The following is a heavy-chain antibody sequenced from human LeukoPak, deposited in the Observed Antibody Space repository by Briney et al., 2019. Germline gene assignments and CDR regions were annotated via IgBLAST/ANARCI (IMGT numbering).Heavy chain of an antibody. CDR2: IWYDGSNK. V-gene: IGHV3-33*01. J-gene: IGHJ4*02. CDR1: GFTFSSYG. Sequence: PGGSLRLSCAASGFTFSSYGMHWVRQAPGKGLEWVAVIWYDGSNKYYADSVKGRFTISRDNSKNTLYLQMNSLRAEDTAVYYYARSPYSSGWYYFDYWGQGTLVTVSS. CDR3: ARSPYSSGWYYFDY. D-gene: IGHD6-19*01.